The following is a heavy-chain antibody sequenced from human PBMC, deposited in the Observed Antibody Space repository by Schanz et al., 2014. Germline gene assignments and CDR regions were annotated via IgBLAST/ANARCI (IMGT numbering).Heavy chain of an antibody. CDR2: IKQDGSEK. CDR3: AKQIHYDILTVTRN. CDR1: GFTFSSYG. D-gene: IGHD3-9*01. V-gene: IGHV3-33*06. J-gene: IGHJ4*02. Sequence: QVQLVESGGGVVQPGRSLRLSCAASGFTFSSYGMHWVRQAPGKGLEWVANIKQDGSEKYYVDAVKGRFTISRDNSKNTLYLQMNSLRAEDTAVYYCAKQIHYDILTVTRNWGQGTLVTVSS.